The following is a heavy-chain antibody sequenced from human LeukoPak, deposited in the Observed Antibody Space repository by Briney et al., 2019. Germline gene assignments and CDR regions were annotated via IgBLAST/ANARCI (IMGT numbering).Heavy chain of an antibody. CDR3: ARGYHDILTGYLDWFDP. CDR2: INPNTGDT. CDR1: GYTFADYF. V-gene: IGHV1-2*02. J-gene: IGHJ5*02. Sequence: ASVKVSCKASGYTFADYFIHWVRQAPGQRLEWMGWINPNTGDTNYAQDFQGRVTVTRDTSISTAYMELSRLRSDETAVYYCARGYHDILTGYLDWFDPWGQGTLVTVSS. D-gene: IGHD3-9*01.